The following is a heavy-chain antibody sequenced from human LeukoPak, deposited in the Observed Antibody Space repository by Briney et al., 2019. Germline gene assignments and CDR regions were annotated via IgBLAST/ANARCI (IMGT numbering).Heavy chain of an antibody. CDR1: GFTFSSYA. D-gene: IGHD2-21*02. J-gene: IGHJ4*02. CDR2: ISYDGSNK. Sequence: PGRSLRLSCAASGFTFSSYAMHWVRQAPGKGLEWVAVISYDGSNKYYADSVKGRFTISRDNSKNTLYLQMNSLRAEDTAVYYCARGVHIVVVTTSGRTYFDYWGQGTLVTVSS. V-gene: IGHV3-30-3*01. CDR3: ARGVHIVVVTTSGRTYFDY.